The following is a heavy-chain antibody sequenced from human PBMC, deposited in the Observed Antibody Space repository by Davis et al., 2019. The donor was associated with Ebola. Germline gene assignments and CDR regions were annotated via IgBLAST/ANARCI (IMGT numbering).Heavy chain of an antibody. V-gene: IGHV5-51*01. CDR1: GHSFTSYW. Sequence: GESLKISCTGSGHSFTSYWIGWVRQMPGKSLEWMGIIYPGDSDTRYSPSFQGQVTISADKSISTAYLQWSSLKASDTAMYYCARLQGWDFWSGPRGDYFDYWGQGTLVTVSS. CDR2: IYPGDSDT. CDR3: ARLQGWDFWSGPRGDYFDY. J-gene: IGHJ4*02. D-gene: IGHD3-3*01.